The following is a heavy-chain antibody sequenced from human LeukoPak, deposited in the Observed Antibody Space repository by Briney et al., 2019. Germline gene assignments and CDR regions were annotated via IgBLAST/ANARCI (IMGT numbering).Heavy chain of an antibody. V-gene: IGHV3-21*01. D-gene: IGHD2-8*01. CDR3: AREAGDIVLVIDY. CDR1: GFTYSSYS. Sequence: GGSLRLSCAASGFTYSSYSMNWVRQAPGKGLEWVSSISSSSSYIYYADSVKGRFTISRDNAKNSLYLQMNSLRAEDTAVYYCAREAGDIVLVIDYWGQGTLVTVSS. CDR2: ISSSSSYI. J-gene: IGHJ4*02.